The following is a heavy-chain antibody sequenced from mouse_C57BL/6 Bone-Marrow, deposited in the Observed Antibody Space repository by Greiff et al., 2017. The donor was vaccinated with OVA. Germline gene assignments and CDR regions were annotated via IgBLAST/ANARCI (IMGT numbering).Heavy chain of an antibody. V-gene: IGHV5-9-1*02. D-gene: IGHD2-1*01. CDR2: ISSGGDYI. CDR3: TRLLDAMDY. J-gene: IGHJ4*01. Sequence: EVKLMESGEGLVKPGGSLKLSCAASGFTFSSYAMSWVRQTPEKRLEWVAYISSGGDYIYYADTVKGRFTISRDNARNTLDLQMSSLKSEDTAMYYCTRLLDAMDYWGQGTSVTVSS. CDR1: GFTFSSYA.